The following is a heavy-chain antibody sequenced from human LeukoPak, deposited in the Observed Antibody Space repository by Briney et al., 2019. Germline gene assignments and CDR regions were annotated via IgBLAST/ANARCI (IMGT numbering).Heavy chain of an antibody. D-gene: IGHD5-12*01. CDR2: VHFDCSY. CDR3: AREGGFYRPLDY. Sequence: SETLSLTCGVSGGSVSCTNWRTWIRQPPGKGLEVSVNVHFDCSYNFNPSLNRRPILPVDLPEHHVSLTLACVTAAGTAVYYCAREGGFYRPLDYSGQGTLVTVSS. CDR1: GGSVSCTNW. J-gene: IGHJ4*02. V-gene: IGHV4-4*02.